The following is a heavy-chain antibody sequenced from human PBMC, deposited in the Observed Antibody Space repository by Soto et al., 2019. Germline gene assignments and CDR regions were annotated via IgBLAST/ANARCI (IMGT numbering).Heavy chain of an antibody. CDR2: ISSSGSFM. J-gene: IGHJ5*01. V-gene: IGHV3-21*01. D-gene: IGHD1-7*01. CDR3: ARDPPTGTTLDWFDS. Sequence: GSLRLSCAASGFSFSSDSMGWVRQAPGKGLEWVSSISSSGSFMNYADSVKGRFTISRDNAKNSVYLHMTGLKDEDTAVYYCARDPPTGTTLDWFDSWGQGTLVTVSS. CDR1: GFSFSSDS.